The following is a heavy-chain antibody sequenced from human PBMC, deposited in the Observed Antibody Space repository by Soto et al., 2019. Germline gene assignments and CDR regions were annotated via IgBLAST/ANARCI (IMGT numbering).Heavy chain of an antibody. D-gene: IGHD1-1*01. CDR3: AREKGLERLAHYGMDV. CDR1: GGTFSSYA. J-gene: IGHJ6*02. CDR2: IIPIFGTA. Sequence: QVQLVQSGAEVKKPGSSVKVSCKASGGTFSSYAISWVRQAPGQGLEWMGGIIPIFGTANYAQKFQGRVTITADESTSTAYMELSSLISEDTAVYYCAREKGLERLAHYGMDVWGQGTTVTVSS. V-gene: IGHV1-69*01.